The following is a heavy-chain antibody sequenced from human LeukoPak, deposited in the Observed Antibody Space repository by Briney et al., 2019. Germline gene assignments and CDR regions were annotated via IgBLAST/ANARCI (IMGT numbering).Heavy chain of an antibody. D-gene: IGHD3-22*01. CDR2: INAYNGNT. CDR3: ARERNPIVVVTESQFDY. Sequence: ASVKVSCKASGYTFTSYGISWVRQAAGQRLEWMGWINAYNGNTNYAQKLQGRITMTTDTATSTAYMELRSLRSDDSAVYYCARERNPIVVVTESQFDYWGQRTLVTVSS. J-gene: IGHJ4*02. V-gene: IGHV1-18*01. CDR1: GYTFTSYG.